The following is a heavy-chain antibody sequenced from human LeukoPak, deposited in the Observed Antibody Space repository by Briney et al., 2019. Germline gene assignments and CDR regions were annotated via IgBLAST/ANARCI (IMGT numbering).Heavy chain of an antibody. V-gene: IGHV3-21*04. CDR1: GFTFSSYS. CDR2: ISSSSSYI. CDR3: AKAATTVTTEFDY. J-gene: IGHJ4*02. Sequence: GGSLRLSCAASGFTFSSYSMNWVRQAPGKGLEWVSSISSSSSYIYYADSVKGRFTISRDNSKNTLYLQMNSLRAEDTAVYYCAKAATTVTTEFDYWGQGTLVTVTS. D-gene: IGHD4-17*01.